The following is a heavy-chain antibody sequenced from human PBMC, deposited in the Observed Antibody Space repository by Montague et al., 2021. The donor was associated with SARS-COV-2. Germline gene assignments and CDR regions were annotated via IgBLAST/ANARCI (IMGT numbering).Heavy chain of an antibody. V-gene: IGHV4-61*02. J-gene: IGHJ5*02. CDR3: ARDAGIAATGVNWFDP. CDR1: GGSISSGSYF. CDR2: IYTSGST. D-gene: IGHD6-13*01. Sequence: TLSLTCTVSGGSISSGSYFWSWIRQPAGKGREWIVRIYTSGSTNYNPSLKSRVTISVDTSKNQFSLKLSSVTAADTAVYYCARDAGIAATGVNWFDPWGQGTLVTVSS.